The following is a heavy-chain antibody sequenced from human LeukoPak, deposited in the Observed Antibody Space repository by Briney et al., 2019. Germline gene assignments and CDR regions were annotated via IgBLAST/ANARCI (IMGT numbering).Heavy chain of an antibody. J-gene: IGHJ3*02. CDR3: ARGFVYCGGDCYQSERAFDI. V-gene: IGHV1-2*02. CDR1: GYTFTGYY. D-gene: IGHD2-21*01. Sequence: GASVKVSCKASGYTFTGYYMHWVRQAPGQGLEWMGWINPNSGGTKYAQKFQGRVTMTTDTSISTAYMEVSGLRSDDMAVYYCARGFVYCGGDCYQSERAFDIWGQGTMVSVSS. CDR2: INPNSGGT.